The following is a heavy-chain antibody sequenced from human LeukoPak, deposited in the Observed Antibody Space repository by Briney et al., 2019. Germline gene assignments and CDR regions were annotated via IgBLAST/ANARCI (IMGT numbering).Heavy chain of an antibody. J-gene: IGHJ3*02. CDR2: IYSGGST. CDR1: GFTVSSNY. D-gene: IGHD6-19*01. CDR3: ARVSPPGYSSGWYFAFDI. V-gene: IGHV3-53*04. Sequence: GGSLRLSCAASGFTVSSNYMSWVRQAPGKGLEWVSVIYSGGSTYYADSVKGRFTISRHNSKNTLYLQMNSLRAEDTAVYYRARVSPPGYSSGWYFAFDIWGQGTMVTVSS.